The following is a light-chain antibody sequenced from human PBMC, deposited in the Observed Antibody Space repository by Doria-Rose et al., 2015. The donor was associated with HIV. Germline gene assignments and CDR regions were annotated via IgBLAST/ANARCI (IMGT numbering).Light chain of an antibody. CDR2: AAS. Sequence: SPSSLYSSIGDRVTITCRASQTVSTYLNWFQQEPGKAPKLLIYAASRLQSGVPSRFSGSGPGTDFTLTVRGLQTGDFATYYCQQTYSSPQWTGGQVTK. J-gene: IGKJ1*01. V-gene: IGKV1-39*01. CDR3: QQTYSSPQWT. CDR1: QTVSTY.